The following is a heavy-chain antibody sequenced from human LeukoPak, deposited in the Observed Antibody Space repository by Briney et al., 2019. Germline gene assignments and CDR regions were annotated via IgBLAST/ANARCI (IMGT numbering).Heavy chain of an antibody. CDR1: GFTFSSYS. V-gene: IGHV3-21*01. D-gene: IGHD2-2*01. Sequence: KPGGSLRLSCAASGFTFSSYSMNWVRQAPGKGLKWVSYISSSSSYIYYADSVKGRFTISRDNAKNSLYLQMNSLRAEDTAVYYCARDRYQLLSRAVAFDIWGQGTMVTVSS. CDR3: ARDRYQLLSRAVAFDI. CDR2: ISSSSSYI. J-gene: IGHJ3*02.